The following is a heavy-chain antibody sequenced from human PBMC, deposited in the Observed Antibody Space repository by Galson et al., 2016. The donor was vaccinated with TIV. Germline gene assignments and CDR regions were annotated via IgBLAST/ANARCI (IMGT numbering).Heavy chain of an antibody. D-gene: IGHD4-17*01. J-gene: IGHJ4*02. V-gene: IGHV1-8*02. CDR3: ARSGDYGDY. CDR2: MNPNSGNT. CDR1: GYTFTGYY. Sequence: SVKVSCKASGYTFTGYYMHWVRQATGQGLEWMGWMNPNSGNTGYAQKFRGRVTMTRNTSVRTAYMELSSLRSEDTAVYYCARSGDYGDYWGQGTLVTVSS.